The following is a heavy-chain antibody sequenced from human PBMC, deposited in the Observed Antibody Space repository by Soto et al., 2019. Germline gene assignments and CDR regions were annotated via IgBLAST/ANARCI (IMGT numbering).Heavy chain of an antibody. V-gene: IGHV4-34*01. J-gene: IGHJ5*02. CDR2: INHSGST. CDR3: ARDRLPAMVRGVTLKGWFDP. CDR1: GGSFSGYY. D-gene: IGHD3-10*01. Sequence: QVQLQQWGAGLLKPSETLSLTCAVYGGSFSGYYWSWIRQPPGKGLEWIGEINHSGSTNYNPSLKSQVTISVDTSKNQFSLRLSSVTAAATAVYYCARDRLPAMVRGVTLKGWFDPWGQGTLVTVSS.